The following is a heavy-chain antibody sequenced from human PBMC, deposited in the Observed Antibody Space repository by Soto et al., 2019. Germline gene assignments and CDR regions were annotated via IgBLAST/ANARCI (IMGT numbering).Heavy chain of an antibody. D-gene: IGHD3-3*01. V-gene: IGHV3-33*01. Sequence: QVLLVESGGGVVQPGRSLRLSCAASGFTCNTYGMHWVRQAPGNGLEWVALIWYDGSNKYYADSVKGRFTISRDNSKNTLYLQMDSLRAEDTAVYFCARDGTSHAFWSGYLSHWGQGTLVTVSS. J-gene: IGHJ1*01. CDR2: IWYDGSNK. CDR1: GFTCNTYG. CDR3: ARDGTSHAFWSGYLSH.